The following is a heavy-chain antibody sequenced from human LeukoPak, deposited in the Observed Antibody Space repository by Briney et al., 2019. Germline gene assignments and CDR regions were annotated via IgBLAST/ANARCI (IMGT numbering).Heavy chain of an antibody. Sequence: GGSLRLSCAASGFTFSSYAMSWVRQAPGKGLEWVSAISGSGGSTYYADSVKGRFTISRDNSKNTLYLQMNSLRAEDTAVYYCAKDLLGYGPKAVAGVFDYWGQGTLVTVSS. CDR1: GFTFSSYA. V-gene: IGHV3-23*01. CDR3: AKDLLGYGPKAVAGVFDY. D-gene: IGHD6-19*01. CDR2: ISGSGGST. J-gene: IGHJ4*02.